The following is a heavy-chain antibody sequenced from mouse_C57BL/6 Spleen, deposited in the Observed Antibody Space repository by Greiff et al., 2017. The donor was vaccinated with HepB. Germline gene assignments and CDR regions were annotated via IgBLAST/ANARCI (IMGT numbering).Heavy chain of an antibody. V-gene: IGHV14-2*01. J-gene: IGHJ3*01. CDR2: IDPEDGET. CDR3: GGDYGSSPWFAY. D-gene: IGHD1-1*01. Sequence: VQLQQSGAELVKPGASVKLSCTASGFNIKDYYMHWVKQRTEQGLEWIGRIDPEDGETKYAPKFQGKATITADTSSNTAYLPLSSLTSEDTAVYYCGGDYGSSPWFAYWGQGTLVTVSA. CDR1: GFNIKDYY.